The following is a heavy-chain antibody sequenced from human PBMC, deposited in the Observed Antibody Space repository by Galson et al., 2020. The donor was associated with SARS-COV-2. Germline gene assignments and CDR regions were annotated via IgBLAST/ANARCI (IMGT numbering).Heavy chain of an antibody. CDR3: GRIRSLQDCSGGSCYFDY. Sequence: ETSETLSLTCTVSGGSISSGNYYWGWIRQPPGKGLEWIGSIYYSGSTYYNPSLKSRVSISVDKSKTQFSLKLSSVTAADTAVYYRGRIRSLQDCSGGSCYFDYWGQGTLVTVSS. CDR2: IYYSGST. J-gene: IGHJ4*02. V-gene: IGHV4-39*01. CDR1: GGSISSGNYY. D-gene: IGHD2-15*01.